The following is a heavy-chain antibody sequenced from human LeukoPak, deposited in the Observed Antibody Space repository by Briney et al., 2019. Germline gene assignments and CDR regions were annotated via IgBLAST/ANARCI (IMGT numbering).Heavy chain of an antibody. CDR2: ISDDGSHK. J-gene: IGHJ4*02. CDR3: ARDQAVCSGGRCYKGYFDY. Sequence: GRSLRLSCAASGFTFSSYAMHWVRQAARKWLGWVAVISDDGSHKYYADSVKGRFTSSRDNSKKTMYLQMNSLRPEDSAVYYCARDQAVCSGGRCYKGYFDYWGQSTLVPVS. V-gene: IGHV3-30*04. D-gene: IGHD2-15*01. CDR1: GFTFSSYA.